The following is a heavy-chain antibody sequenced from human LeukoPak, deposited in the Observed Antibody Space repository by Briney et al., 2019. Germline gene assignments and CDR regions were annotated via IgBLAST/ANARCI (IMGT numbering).Heavy chain of an antibody. V-gene: IGHV3-48*01. CDR3: AKEIGAAAGHYFDY. CDR2: ISSSSSTI. CDR1: GFTFSSYS. J-gene: IGHJ4*02. Sequence: GGSLRLSCAASGFTFSSYSMNWVRQAPGKGLEWVSYISSSSSTIYYADSVKGRFTISRDNSKNTLYLQMNSLRAEDTAVYYCAKEIGAAAGHYFDYWGQGTLVTVSS. D-gene: IGHD6-13*01.